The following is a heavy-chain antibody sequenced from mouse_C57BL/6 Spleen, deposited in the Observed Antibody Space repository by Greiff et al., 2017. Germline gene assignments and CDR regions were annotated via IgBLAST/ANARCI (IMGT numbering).Heavy chain of an antibody. D-gene: IGHD1-1*01. J-gene: IGHJ4*01. Sequence: QVQLQQSGAELVKPGASVKISCKASGYAFSSYWMNWVKQRPGKGLEWIGQIYPGDGDTNYNGKFKGKATLTADKSSSTAYMQLSSLTSEDSAVYFCARWRDYYGNYAMDYWGQGTSVTVAS. CDR2: IYPGDGDT. V-gene: IGHV1-80*01. CDR3: ARWRDYYGNYAMDY. CDR1: GYAFSSYW.